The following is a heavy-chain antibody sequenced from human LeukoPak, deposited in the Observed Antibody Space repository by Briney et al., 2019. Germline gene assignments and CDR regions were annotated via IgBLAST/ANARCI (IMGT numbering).Heavy chain of an antibody. Sequence: AGGSLRLSCAASGFTLSTYSMNWVRQAPGKGLEWVSYITSSSSTLYYADSAKGRFTISRDNAKNSLYLQMNSLRVEDTAVYYCARDAPTNGVWYSGFDYWGQGTLVTVSS. CDR3: ARDAPTNGVWYSGFDY. CDR1: GFTLSTYS. D-gene: IGHD2-8*01. CDR2: ITSSSSTL. J-gene: IGHJ4*02. V-gene: IGHV3-48*01.